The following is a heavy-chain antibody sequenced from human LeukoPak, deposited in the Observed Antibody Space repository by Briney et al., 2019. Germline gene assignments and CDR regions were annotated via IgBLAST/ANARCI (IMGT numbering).Heavy chain of an antibody. CDR1: GFTFSSSA. Sequence: GGSLRLSCAASGFTFSSSAMSWVRQAPGKGLEWVSAISNNGGYTYYADSVQGRFTISGDTSKNMLYLHMNSLRAGDTAVYYCAKDRGYNYGLFDYWGQGTLVTVSS. CDR3: AKDRGYNYGLFDY. J-gene: IGHJ4*02. D-gene: IGHD5-18*01. CDR2: ISNNGGYT. V-gene: IGHV3-23*01.